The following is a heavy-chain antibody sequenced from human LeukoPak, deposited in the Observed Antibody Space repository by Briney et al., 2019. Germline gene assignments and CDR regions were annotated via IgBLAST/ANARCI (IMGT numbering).Heavy chain of an antibody. CDR3: ARGIDY. J-gene: IGHJ4*02. CDR1: GFTFSSYA. Sequence: GGSLRLSCAASGFTFSSYAMSWVRQAPGKGLEWVSAISGNGHSTYYADSVRGRFTISRDTSKNMVFLQMNSLRVEDTAVYYCARGIDYWGRGTLVTVSS. V-gene: IGHV3-23*01. CDR2: ISGNGHST.